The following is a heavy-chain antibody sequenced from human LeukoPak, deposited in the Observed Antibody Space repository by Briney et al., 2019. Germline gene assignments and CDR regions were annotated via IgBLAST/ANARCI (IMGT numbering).Heavy chain of an antibody. Sequence: SETLSLTCTVSGGSISSSIYYWGWVRQPPGKGLEWIGSIYYSGSTYYNPSLKSRVTISVDTSKNQFSLKLSSVTAADTAVYYCHYGDNADPWGQGTLVTVSS. D-gene: IGHD4-17*01. J-gene: IGHJ5*02. CDR1: GGSISSSIYY. CDR2: IYYSGST. V-gene: IGHV4-39*01. CDR3: HYGDNADP.